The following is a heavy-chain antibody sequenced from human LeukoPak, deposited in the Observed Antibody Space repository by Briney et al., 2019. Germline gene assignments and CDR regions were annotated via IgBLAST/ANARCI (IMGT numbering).Heavy chain of an antibody. CDR1: GFTFSTYW. Sequence: GGSLRLSCAASGFTFSTYWMSWVRQAPGKGLEWVANTKEDGGEKYYVDSVKGRFTISRDNAENSLYLQMNSLRAEDTAVYYCARETDYGDYPWERYFDYWGQGTQVTVSS. D-gene: IGHD4-17*01. CDR2: TKEDGGEK. J-gene: IGHJ4*02. CDR3: ARETDYGDYPWERYFDY. V-gene: IGHV3-7*01.